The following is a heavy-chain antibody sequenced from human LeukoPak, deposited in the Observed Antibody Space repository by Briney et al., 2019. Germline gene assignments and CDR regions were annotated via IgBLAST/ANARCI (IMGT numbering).Heavy chain of an antibody. CDR1: GFTVNNNY. CDR3: ARREINGYYLS. V-gene: IGHV3-53*01. Sequence: GGSLRLSCAASGFTVNNNYMSWVRQAPGKGLEWVSVIYDDETTYYADSVKGRFAISRDNSKNTLYLQMDSLRAEDTAVYYCARREINGYYLSWGQGTLVTVSS. D-gene: IGHD3-22*01. J-gene: IGHJ5*02. CDR2: IYDDETT.